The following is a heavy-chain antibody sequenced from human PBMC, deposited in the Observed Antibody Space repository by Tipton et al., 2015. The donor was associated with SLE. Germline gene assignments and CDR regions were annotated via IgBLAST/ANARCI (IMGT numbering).Heavy chain of an antibody. D-gene: IGHD1-1*01. CDR3: ASGGMRGGGWNGDFQH. Sequence: SLRLSCAASGFTFGSYAMNWVRQAPGKGLEWVSHISVSGDDTYYADSVKGRFTISRDNSKNTLYLQMDSLTAADSGVYYCASGGMRGGGWNGDFQHWGQGTLVTVSS. V-gene: IGHV3-23*01. J-gene: IGHJ1*01. CDR1: GFTFGSYA. CDR2: ISVSGDDT.